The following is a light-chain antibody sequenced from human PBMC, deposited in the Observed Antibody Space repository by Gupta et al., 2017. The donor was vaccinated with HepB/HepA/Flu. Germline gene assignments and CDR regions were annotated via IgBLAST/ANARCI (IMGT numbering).Light chain of an antibody. CDR1: SPKIGAGYD. J-gene: IGLJ2*01. V-gene: IGLV1-40*01. Sequence: QSVLTQPPSLSGAPGQWVTISCTGSSPKIGAGYDVHWYQQLPGTAPKLLIYGNSNRPSGVPDRFSGSKSGTAASLAITGLQAEDEADYYCQSYDSSLSGVVFGGGTKLTVL. CDR3: QSYDSSLSGVV. CDR2: GNS.